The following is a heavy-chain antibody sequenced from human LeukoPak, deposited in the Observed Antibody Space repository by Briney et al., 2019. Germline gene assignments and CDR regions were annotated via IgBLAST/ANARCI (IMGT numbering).Heavy chain of an antibody. CDR2: ISSSSSYI. Sequence: GGSLRLSCAASGFTFSSYNMNWVRQAPGKGLEWVSSISSSSSYIYYADSMKGRFTISRDNANNSLYLQMNSLRAEDTAVYYCASDFAAKAAGGPYYFDYWGQGSLVTVSS. J-gene: IGHJ4*02. CDR3: ASDFAAKAAGGPYYFDY. V-gene: IGHV3-21*01. CDR1: GFTFSSYN. D-gene: IGHD6-13*01.